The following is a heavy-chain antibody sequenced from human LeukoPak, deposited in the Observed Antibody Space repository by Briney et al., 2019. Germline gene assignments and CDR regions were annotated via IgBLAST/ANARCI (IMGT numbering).Heavy chain of an antibody. CDR2: ISGSGGTT. J-gene: IGHJ4*02. CDR3: AKDGQNWGQDGHFDY. CDR1: GFTFSSYA. D-gene: IGHD7-27*01. Sequence: GGSLRLSCAASGFTFSSYAMSWVRQAPGKGLEWVSAISGSGGTTYYADSVKGRFTISRDNSKNTLYLQMNSLRAEDTAVYYCAKDGQNWGQDGHFDYWGQGTLVTVSS. V-gene: IGHV3-23*01.